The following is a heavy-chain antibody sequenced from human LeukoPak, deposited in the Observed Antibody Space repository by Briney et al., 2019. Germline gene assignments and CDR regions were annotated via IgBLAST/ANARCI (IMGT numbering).Heavy chain of an antibody. V-gene: IGHV1-8*01. Sequence: ASVEVSCKASGYTFTSYDINWVRQATGQGLEWMGWMNPNSGNTGYAQKFQGRVTMTRNTSISTAYMELSSLRSEDTAVYYCASGHYDSTSFDYSGQGTLVTVSS. CDR1: GYTFTSYD. CDR3: ASGHYDSTSFDY. CDR2: MNPNSGNT. J-gene: IGHJ4*02. D-gene: IGHD3-22*01.